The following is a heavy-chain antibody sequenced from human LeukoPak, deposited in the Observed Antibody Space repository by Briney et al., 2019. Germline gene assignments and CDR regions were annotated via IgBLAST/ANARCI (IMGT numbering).Heavy chain of an antibody. CDR3: ARELGLVATSD. D-gene: IGHD5-12*01. V-gene: IGHV3-66*02. J-gene: IGHJ4*02. CDR1: GFTVSSNY. CDR2: IYSGGST. Sequence: GGSLRLSCAASGFTVSSNYMSWVRQAPGKGREWVSVIYSGGSTYYADSVKGRFTISRDNSKNTLYLQMNSLRAEDTAVYYCARELGLVATSDWGQGTLVTVSS.